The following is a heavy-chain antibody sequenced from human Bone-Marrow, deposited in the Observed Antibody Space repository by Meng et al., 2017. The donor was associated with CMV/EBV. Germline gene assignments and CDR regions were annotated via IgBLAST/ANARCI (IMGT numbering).Heavy chain of an antibody. CDR1: GFTVSSNY. CDR3: ARFLVWYQLLFDY. D-gene: IGHD2-2*01. J-gene: IGHJ4*02. CDR2: IKEDGSEK. V-gene: IGHV3-7*01. Sequence: GGSLRLSCAASGFTVSSNYMSWVRQAPGKGLEWVANIKEDGSEKYYVDSVRGRFTTSRDNAKNSLYLQMNSLRAEDTAVYYCARFLVWYQLLFDYWGQGTLVTVSS.